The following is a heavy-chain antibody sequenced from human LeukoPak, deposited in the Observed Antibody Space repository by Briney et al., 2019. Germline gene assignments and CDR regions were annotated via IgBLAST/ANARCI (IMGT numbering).Heavy chain of an antibody. CDR1: GYTFTSYG. CDR2: ISVYNGNT. Sequence: ASVKVSCKASGYTFTSYGISWVRQAPGQGLEWMGWISVYNGNTNYAQKLQGRVTMTTDTSTSTAYMELRSLRSDDTAVYYCASPYCSGGTCYAHDAFDFWGQGTMVTISS. D-gene: IGHD2-15*01. J-gene: IGHJ3*01. V-gene: IGHV1-18*01. CDR3: ASPYCSGGTCYAHDAFDF.